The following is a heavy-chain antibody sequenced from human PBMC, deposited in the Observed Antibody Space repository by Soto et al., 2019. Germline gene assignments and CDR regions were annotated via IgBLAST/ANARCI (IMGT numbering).Heavy chain of an antibody. D-gene: IGHD3-22*01. Sequence: SVKVSCKASGGTFSSDSFSWVRQAPGQGLEWMEGIIPMFDTPIYAQKFQDRVTITADESTSTAYMQLSSLRSGDTAVYYCAREERGTMIVVYYGMDVWGQGTTVTVSS. CDR3: AREERGTMIVVYYGMDV. J-gene: IGHJ6*02. V-gene: IGHV1-69*13. CDR2: IIPMFDTP. CDR1: GGTFSSDS.